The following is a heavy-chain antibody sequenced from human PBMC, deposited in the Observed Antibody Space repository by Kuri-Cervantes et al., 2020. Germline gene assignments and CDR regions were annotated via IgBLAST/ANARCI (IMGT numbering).Heavy chain of an antibody. Sequence: SETLSLTCVVSGYSISSGYYWGWIRQPPGEGLEWIGSIYQSGSTYYNPSLKSRVTISVDTSKNQFSLTLNSVTAADTALYYCARRGAGSSADQWGQGTLVTVSS. V-gene: IGHV4-38-2*01. CDR2: IYQSGST. CDR1: GYSISSGYY. CDR3: ARRGAGSSADQ. D-gene: IGHD6-6*01. J-gene: IGHJ4*02.